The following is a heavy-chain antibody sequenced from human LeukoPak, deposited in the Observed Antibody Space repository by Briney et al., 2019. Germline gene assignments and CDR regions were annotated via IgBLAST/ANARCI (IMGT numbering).Heavy chain of an antibody. CDR3: ARDRSGSFDY. J-gene: IGHJ4*02. CDR1: GFTFSNYG. Sequence: PGGSLRLSCAASGFTFSNYGMNWVRQAPGRGLEWVSGISGSGGSTYYADSVKGRFTISRDNAKNSLYLQMNSLRAEDTAVYYCARDRSGSFDYWGQGTLVTVSS. CDR2: ISGSGGST. V-gene: IGHV3-23*01. D-gene: IGHD3-22*01.